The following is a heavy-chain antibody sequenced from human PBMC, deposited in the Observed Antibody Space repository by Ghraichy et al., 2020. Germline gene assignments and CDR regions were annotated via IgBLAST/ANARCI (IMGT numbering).Heavy chain of an antibody. CDR2: IGSDGTHT. J-gene: IGHJ4*02. CDR1: GVSISSYG. Sequence: GGSLRLSCAASGVSISSYGMHWVRQAPGRGLEWVAFIGSDGTHTYYADSVKGRFTISRDNSNNTMYLQMNTPRADDTGVYYCGKDRKYYLDLWGQGTLVTVSS. CDR3: GKDRKYYLDL. V-gene: IGHV3-30*02.